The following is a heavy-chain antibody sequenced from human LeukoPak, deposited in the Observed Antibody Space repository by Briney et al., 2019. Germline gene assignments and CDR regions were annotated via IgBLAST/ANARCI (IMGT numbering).Heavy chain of an antibody. D-gene: IGHD6-19*01. CDR3: ARPGAVGWLGYFDY. CDR2: IYYSGST. Sequence: PSETLSLTCTVSGGSISSSSYYWGWIRQPPGKGLEWIGSIYYSGSTYYNPSLKSRVTISVDTSKNQFSLKLSSVTAADTAVYYCARPGAVGWLGYFDYWGQGTLVTVSS. V-gene: IGHV4-39*01. J-gene: IGHJ4*02. CDR1: GGSISSSSYY.